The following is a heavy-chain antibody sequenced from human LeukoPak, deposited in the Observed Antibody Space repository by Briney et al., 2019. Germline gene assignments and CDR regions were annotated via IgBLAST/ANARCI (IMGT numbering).Heavy chain of an antibody. CDR1: GYTLTELS. CDR2: IIPILGIA. CDR3: ARDSSPFAY. J-gene: IGHJ4*02. V-gene: IGHV1-69*04. D-gene: IGHD6-19*01. Sequence: ASVKVSCKVSGYTLTELSMHWVRQAPGQGLEWMGRIIPILGIANYAQKFQGRVTITADKSTSTAYMELSSLRSEDTAVYYCARDSSPFAYWGQGTLVTVSS.